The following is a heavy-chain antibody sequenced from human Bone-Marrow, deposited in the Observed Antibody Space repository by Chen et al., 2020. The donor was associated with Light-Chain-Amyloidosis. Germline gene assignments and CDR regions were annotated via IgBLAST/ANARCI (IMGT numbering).Heavy chain of an antibody. Sequence: EVQLVESGGGLLQRGGSLRLSCAASGFAFSSYAMSWVRQAPGKGLEWVSTISGRGGRRSYGDSVKGRLTISRDNSKNALFLQMNSLRAEDTAVYYCAKDISYDDILPGYPADAFDIWGQGTMVTVSS. CDR1: GFAFSSYA. V-gene: IGHV3-23*04. D-gene: IGHD3-9*01. J-gene: IGHJ3*02. CDR2: ISGRGGRR. CDR3: AKDISYDDILPGYPADAFDI.